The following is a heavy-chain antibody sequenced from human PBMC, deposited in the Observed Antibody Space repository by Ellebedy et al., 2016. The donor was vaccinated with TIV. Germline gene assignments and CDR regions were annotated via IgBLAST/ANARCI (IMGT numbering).Heavy chain of an antibody. CDR1: GFTFSSHW. D-gene: IGHD6-13*01. CDR3: ARAKYTGSRFHN. J-gene: IGHJ4*02. V-gene: IGHV3-74*01. CDR2: INTDGTTT. Sequence: GESLKISCAASGFTFSSHWMNWVRQAPGKGLMWVSRINTDGTTTTYADSVKGRFTISRDNAKNTLYLEMIRMRGEDTAVYYCARAKYTGSRFHNWGRGTLVTVSS.